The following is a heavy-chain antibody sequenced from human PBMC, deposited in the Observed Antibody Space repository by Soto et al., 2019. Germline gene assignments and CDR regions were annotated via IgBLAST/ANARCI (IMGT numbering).Heavy chain of an antibody. D-gene: IGHD3-22*01. CDR1: GFTIRSHQ. CDR2: IKEYGSDE. V-gene: IGHV3-7*03. J-gene: IGHJ4*02. CDR3: ARRTYSSGWHLDY. Sequence: EVQLVESGGGLVQPGGSLRLSCEASGFTIRSHQMNWVRQAPGNGLEWMAKIKEYGSDESYADSVKGRFTISRDHAKNSLFMQMISLRGEDTAVYYCARRTYSSGWHLDYWGQGTQVTVSS.